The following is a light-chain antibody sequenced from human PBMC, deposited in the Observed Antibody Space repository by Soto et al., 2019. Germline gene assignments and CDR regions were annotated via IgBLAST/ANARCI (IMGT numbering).Light chain of an antibody. CDR1: SSDVGGYNY. Sequence: QSALTQPPSASGSPGQPVAISCTGTSSDVGGYNYVSWYQQHSGKAPKLIIYEVTRRPSGVPDRFSGSKSGSTASLSVSGLQAEDEADYYCASYAGDSVVFGGGTKLTVL. V-gene: IGLV2-8*01. J-gene: IGLJ2*01. CDR3: ASYAGDSVV. CDR2: EVT.